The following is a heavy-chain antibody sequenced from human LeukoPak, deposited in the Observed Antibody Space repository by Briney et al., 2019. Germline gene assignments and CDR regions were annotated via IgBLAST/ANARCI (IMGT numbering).Heavy chain of an antibody. D-gene: IGHD1-26*01. J-gene: IGHJ4*02. CDR3: ARDTTGGAYFDY. V-gene: IGHV1-46*01. CDR1: GYTFTGYY. Sequence: ASVKVSCKASGYTFTGYYMHWVRQAPGQGLEWMGIINPSGGTTSYAQKFQGRVTMTRDTSTSTVYMELSSLRSEDTAVYYCARDTTGGAYFDYWGQGTLVTVSS. CDR2: INPSGGTT.